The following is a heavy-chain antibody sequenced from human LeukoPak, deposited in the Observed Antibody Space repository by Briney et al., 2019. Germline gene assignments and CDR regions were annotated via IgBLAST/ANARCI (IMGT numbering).Heavy chain of an antibody. J-gene: IGHJ2*01. CDR1: GFTFSSYS. V-gene: IGHV3-21*01. CDR3: ARGNGGTRSRFWYFDL. Sequence: GGSLRLSCAASGFTFSSYSMNWVRQAPGKGLEWVASISTSSSYIYYADSVKGRFTISRDNAKNSLYLQMNSLRAEDTALYYCARGNGGTRSRFWYFDLWGRGTLVTVSS. D-gene: IGHD4-23*01. CDR2: ISTSSSYI.